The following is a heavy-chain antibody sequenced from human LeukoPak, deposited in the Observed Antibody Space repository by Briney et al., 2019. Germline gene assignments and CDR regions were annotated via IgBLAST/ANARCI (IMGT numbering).Heavy chain of an antibody. CDR1: GYTFTGYY. D-gene: IGHD3-22*01. Sequence: ASVKVSCKASGYTFTGYYMHWVRQAPGQGLEWMGWINPNSGGTNYAQKFQGRVTMTRDTSISTAYMELSSLRSEDTAVYYCATEAVRGNYYDQRWGQGTLVTVSS. CDR2: INPNSGGT. CDR3: ATEAVRGNYYDQR. J-gene: IGHJ4*02. V-gene: IGHV1-2*02.